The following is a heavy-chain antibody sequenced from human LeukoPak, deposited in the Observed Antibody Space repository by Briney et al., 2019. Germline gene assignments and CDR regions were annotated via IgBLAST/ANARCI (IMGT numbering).Heavy chain of an antibody. D-gene: IGHD3-10*01. J-gene: IGHJ4*02. V-gene: IGHV3-21*01. CDR2: ISSSSSYI. CDR1: GFTFSSHG. CDR3: ARVEEYYYGSGSYYYDY. Sequence: PGGPLRLSCAASGFTFSSHGMSWVRQAPGKGLEWVSSISSSSSYIYYADSVKGRFTISRDNAKNSLYLQMNSLRAEDTAVYYCARVEEYYYGSGSYYYDYWGQGTLVTVSS.